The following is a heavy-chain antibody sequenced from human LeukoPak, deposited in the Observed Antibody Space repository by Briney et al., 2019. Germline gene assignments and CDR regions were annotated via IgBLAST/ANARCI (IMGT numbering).Heavy chain of an antibody. CDR3: ARPYYYDSRIDP. V-gene: IGHV4-30-4*08. J-gene: IGHJ5*02. D-gene: IGHD3-22*01. CDR2: TYYSGST. CDR1: GDSISSGGDY. Sequence: SQTLSLTCTVSGDSISSGGDYWNWIRQPPGKGLEWIGYTYYSGSTYYNPSLKNRVSISVDTSKNQFSLNLSSVTAADTAVYYCARPYYYDSRIDPWGQGTLVTVSS.